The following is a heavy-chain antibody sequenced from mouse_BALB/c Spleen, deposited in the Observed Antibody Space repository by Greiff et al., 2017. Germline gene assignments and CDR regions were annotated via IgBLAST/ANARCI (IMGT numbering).Heavy chain of an antibody. V-gene: IGHV14-3*02. CDR3: AILYDGYYWFAY. CDR1: GFNIKDTY. CDR2: IDPANGNT. D-gene: IGHD2-3*01. J-gene: IGHJ3*01. Sequence: EVQLQESGAELVKPGASVKLSCTASGFNIKDTYMHWVKQRPEQGLEWIGRIDPANGNTKYDPKFQGKATITADTSSNTAYLQLSSLTSEDTAVYYCAILYDGYYWFAYWGQGTLVTVSA.